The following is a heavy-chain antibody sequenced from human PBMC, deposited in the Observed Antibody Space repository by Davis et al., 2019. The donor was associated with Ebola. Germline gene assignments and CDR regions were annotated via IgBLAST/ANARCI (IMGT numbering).Heavy chain of an antibody. CDR3: ARDDDYGEFYYYYGMDV. CDR1: GFTFSSYG. Sequence: GESLKISCAASGFTFSSYGMHWVRQAPGKGLEWVAVIWYDGSNKYYADSVKGRFTISRDNSKNTLYLQMNSLRAEDTAVYYCARDDDYGEFYYYYGMDVWGQGTTVTVSS. V-gene: IGHV3-33*01. J-gene: IGHJ6*02. D-gene: IGHD4-17*01. CDR2: IWYDGSNK.